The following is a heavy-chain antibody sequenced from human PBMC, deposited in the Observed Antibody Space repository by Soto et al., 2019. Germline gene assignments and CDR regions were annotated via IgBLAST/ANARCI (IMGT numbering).Heavy chain of an antibody. CDR2: ISSSGSTI. J-gene: IGHJ4*02. CDR1: GFTFSSYE. D-gene: IGHD3-22*01. V-gene: IGHV3-48*03. CDR3: VRDGLDYYDTERLYFDK. Sequence: GALRLSCAASGFTFSSYEMNWVRRAPGKGLDWVSYISSSGSTIYYADSVKGRFTISRDNAKNSLYLQMNSLRAEDTATYYCVRDGLDYYDTERLYFDKWGQGTLVTVSS.